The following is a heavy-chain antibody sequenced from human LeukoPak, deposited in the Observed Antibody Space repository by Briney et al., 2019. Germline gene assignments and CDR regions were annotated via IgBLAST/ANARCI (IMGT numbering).Heavy chain of an antibody. CDR3: ARDPYRFAFDI. CDR1: GGSIINSDW. D-gene: IGHD1-26*01. CDR2: IDHSGST. J-gene: IGHJ3*02. V-gene: IGHV4-4*02. Sequence: SETLSLTCAVSGGSIINSDWWSWVRQPPGKGLEWIGEIDHSGSTSYNPSLKSRVTMSVDRSQNQFSLRLSTVTAADTAVYYCARDPYRFAFDIWGQGTVVLVSS.